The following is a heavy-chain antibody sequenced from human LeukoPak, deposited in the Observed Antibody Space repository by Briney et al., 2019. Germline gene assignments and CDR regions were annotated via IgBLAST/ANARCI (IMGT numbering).Heavy chain of an antibody. J-gene: IGHJ4*02. CDR2: SLYSGST. CDR3: ARDAGYSSGWDY. V-gene: IGHV4-39*02. D-gene: IGHD6-19*01. Sequence: SETLSLTCTVSGGSISSRSYYWGWIRQPPGKGLEWIGSSLYSGSTYYNPSLKSRVTISVDTSKNQFSLKLSSVTAADTAFYYCARDAGYSSGWDYWGQGTLVTVSS. CDR1: GGSISSRSYY.